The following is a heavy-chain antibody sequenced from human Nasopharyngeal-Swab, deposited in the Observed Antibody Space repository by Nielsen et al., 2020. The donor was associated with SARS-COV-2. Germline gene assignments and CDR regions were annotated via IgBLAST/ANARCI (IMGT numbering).Heavy chain of an antibody. CDR1: GGSFSGNY. J-gene: IGHJ5*02. Sequence: GSLRLSCAVYGGSFSGNYWNWIRQPPGKGLEWIGEINHSGRTNYNPSLKSRVTISLDTSKNQFSLKLSSVTAADTAVYYCARSRYTSSWYGVRNWFDPWGQGTLVTVSS. CDR2: INHSGRT. D-gene: IGHD6-13*01. V-gene: IGHV4-34*01. CDR3: ARSRYTSSWYGVRNWFDP.